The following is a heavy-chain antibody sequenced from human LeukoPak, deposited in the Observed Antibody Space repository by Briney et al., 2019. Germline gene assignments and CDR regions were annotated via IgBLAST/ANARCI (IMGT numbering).Heavy chain of an antibody. CDR3: ALGYCGGGSCYAREYFQH. CDR1: GGSISSGGYY. Sequence: PSETLSLTCTVSGGSISSGGYYWTWIRQHPGKGLEWIGYIYYSGSTYYNPSLKSRVTISVDTSENQFSLRLSSVTAADTAVYYCALGYCGGGSCYAREYFQHWGQGTLVTVSS. D-gene: IGHD2-15*01. J-gene: IGHJ1*01. V-gene: IGHV4-31*03. CDR2: IYYSGST.